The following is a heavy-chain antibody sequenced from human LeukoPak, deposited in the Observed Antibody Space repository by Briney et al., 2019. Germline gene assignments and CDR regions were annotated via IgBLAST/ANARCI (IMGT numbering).Heavy chain of an antibody. D-gene: IGHD3-3*01. Sequence: SVKVSCKASGGTFSSYAISWVRQAPGQGLEWMGGIIPIFGTANYAQKFQGRVTITADESTSTAYMELSSLRSEDTAVYYCARSKTLLRSRFDPWGQGTLVTVSS. CDR1: GGTFSSYA. J-gene: IGHJ5*02. CDR2: IIPIFGTA. V-gene: IGHV1-69*13. CDR3: ARSKTLLRSRFDP.